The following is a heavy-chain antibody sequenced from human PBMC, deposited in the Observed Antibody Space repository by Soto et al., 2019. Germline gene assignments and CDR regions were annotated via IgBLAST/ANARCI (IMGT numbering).Heavy chain of an antibody. CDR2: IYYSGST. Sequence: QVQLQESGPGLVKPSETLSLTCTVSGGSVSSGSYYWSWIRQPPGKGLEWIGYIYYSGSTNYNPSLRSRVTISVDTSKNPFSLKLSSVTAADTAVYYCALLRDWLDPWGQGTLVTVSS. CDR3: ALLRDWLDP. J-gene: IGHJ5*02. V-gene: IGHV4-61*01. D-gene: IGHD2-15*01. CDR1: GGSVSSGSYY.